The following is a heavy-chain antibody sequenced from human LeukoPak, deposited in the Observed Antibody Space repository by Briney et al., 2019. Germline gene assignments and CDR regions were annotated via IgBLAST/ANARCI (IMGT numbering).Heavy chain of an antibody. CDR2: TYHGSKWYN. Sequence: SQTLSLTCAISGDSVSTKSAAWNWIRQSPSRGLEWLGRTYHGSKWYNDYAESVKSRITINADTSKNQFSLQLNSVTPGDTAVYYCARVDLGSAIFEPKWFDPWGQGTLVTVSS. CDR1: GDSVSTKSAA. CDR3: ARVDLGSAIFEPKWFDP. V-gene: IGHV6-1*01. D-gene: IGHD3-9*01. J-gene: IGHJ5*02.